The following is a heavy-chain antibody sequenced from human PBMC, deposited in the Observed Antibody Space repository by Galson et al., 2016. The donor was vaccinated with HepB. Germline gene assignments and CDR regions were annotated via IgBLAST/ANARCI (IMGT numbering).Heavy chain of an antibody. D-gene: IGHD1-14*01. V-gene: IGHV5-51*01. J-gene: IGHJ5*01. CDR1: GYSFSNYW. CDR3: ARGGRPETYKGNWFDS. Sequence: QSGAEVKKPGESLKISCEGSGYSFSNYWIGWMRQVPGKGLEWMGVIYPGDSDTRYSPSFEGHVTISADQSTNTAYLQWGSLRASDIAVYFCARGGRPETYKGNWFDSWGQGTLVSVSS. CDR2: IYPGDSDT.